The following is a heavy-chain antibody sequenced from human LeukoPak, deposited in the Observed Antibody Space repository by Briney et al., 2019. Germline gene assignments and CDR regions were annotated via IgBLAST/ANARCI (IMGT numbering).Heavy chain of an antibody. CDR2: IVGSSST. CDR3: ARIGAGSSRDY. Sequence: GGSLRLSCAASGFTLSNFAMTWVRQAPGKGLEWVSSIVGSSSTYYADSLKGRFTISRDNAKNSLYLQMNSLRAEDTAVYYCARIGAGSSRDYWGQGTLVTVSS. J-gene: IGHJ4*02. V-gene: IGHV3-21*01. D-gene: IGHD6-25*01. CDR1: GFTLSNFA.